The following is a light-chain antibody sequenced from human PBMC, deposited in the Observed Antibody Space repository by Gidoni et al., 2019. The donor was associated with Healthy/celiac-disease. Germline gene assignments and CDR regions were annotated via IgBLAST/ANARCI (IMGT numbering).Light chain of an antibody. Sequence: SYELTQPPSVSVSPGQTARITCSGDALPKQYAYCYQQKPGQAPVLVIYKDSERPSGIPERFSGASSGTTVTLTISGVKAEDEADYYCQSADSSGTYVVFGGGTKLTVL. CDR2: KDS. CDR3: QSADSSGTYVV. CDR1: ALPKQY. V-gene: IGLV3-25*03. J-gene: IGLJ2*01.